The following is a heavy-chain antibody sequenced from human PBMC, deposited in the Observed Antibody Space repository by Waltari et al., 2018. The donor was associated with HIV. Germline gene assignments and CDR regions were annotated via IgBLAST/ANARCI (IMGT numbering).Heavy chain of an antibody. Sequence: EVQLVESGGGLVQPGGPLRLSCAAPGFTFRSYWMHWVRQVPGKGLEWILGMSTDGNSVRSADSVKGRFTISRDNTKNTLYLQMNSLRVEDTAVYYCARGSGYYYFDYWGQGTRVTVSS. D-gene: IGHD3-22*01. J-gene: IGHJ4*02. CDR2: MSTDGNSV. CDR1: GFTFRSYW. CDR3: ARGSGYYYFDY. V-gene: IGHV3-74*01.